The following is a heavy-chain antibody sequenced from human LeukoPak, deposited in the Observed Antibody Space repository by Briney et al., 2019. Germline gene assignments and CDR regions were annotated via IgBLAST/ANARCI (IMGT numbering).Heavy chain of an antibody. V-gene: IGHV1-2*02. J-gene: IGHJ4*02. CDR1: GYTFTGYY. Sequence: ASVKVSCKGSGYTFTGYYMHWVRQAPGQGLEWMGWINPNSGGTNYAQKFQGRVTMTRDTSISTAYMELSRLRSDDTAVYYCARVTPGDSSGYYYYWGQGTLVTVSS. CDR2: INPNSGGT. D-gene: IGHD3-22*01. CDR3: ARVTPGDSSGYYYY.